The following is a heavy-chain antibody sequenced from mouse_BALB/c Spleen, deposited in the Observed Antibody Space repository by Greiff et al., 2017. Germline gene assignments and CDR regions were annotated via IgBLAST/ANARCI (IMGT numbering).Heavy chain of an antibody. D-gene: IGHD1-2*01. CDR3: ARSDLSLLRLRGYFDY. CDR2: INPYNDGT. V-gene: IGHV1-14*01. Sequence: EVQLQQSGPELVKPGASVKMSCKASGYTFTSYVMHWVKQKPGQGLEWIGYINPYNDGTKYNEKFKGKATLTSDKSSSTAYMELSSLTSEDSAVYYCARSDLSLLRLRGYFDYWGQGTTLTVSS. J-gene: IGHJ2*01. CDR1: GYTFTSYV.